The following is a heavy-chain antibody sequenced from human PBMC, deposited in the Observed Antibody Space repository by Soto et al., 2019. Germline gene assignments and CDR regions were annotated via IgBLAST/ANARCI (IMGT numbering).Heavy chain of an antibody. Sequence: PGESLKISCKGSGYSFTSYWIGWVRQMPGKGLEWMGIIYPGDSDTRYSPSFQGQVTISADKSISTAYLQWSSLKASDTAMYYCARRDYDFWSGYPNTHNRFDPWGQGTLVTVSS. CDR2: IYPGDSDT. J-gene: IGHJ5*02. V-gene: IGHV5-51*01. D-gene: IGHD3-3*01. CDR1: GYSFTSYW. CDR3: ARRDYDFWSGYPNTHNRFDP.